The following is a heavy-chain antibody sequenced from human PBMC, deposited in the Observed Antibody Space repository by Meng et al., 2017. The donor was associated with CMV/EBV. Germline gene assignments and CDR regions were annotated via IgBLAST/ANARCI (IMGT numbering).Heavy chain of an antibody. J-gene: IGHJ4*02. CDR1: GGTFSSYA. CDR3: ASNYDFWSGLDY. V-gene: IGHV1-69*05. D-gene: IGHD3-3*01. CDR2: IIPIFGTA. Sequence: SVKVSCKASGGTFSSYAISWVRQAPGQGLEWMGGIIPIFGTANYAQKFQGRVTITTDESTSTAYMELSSLRSEDTAVYCCASNYDFWSGLDYWGQGTLVTVSS.